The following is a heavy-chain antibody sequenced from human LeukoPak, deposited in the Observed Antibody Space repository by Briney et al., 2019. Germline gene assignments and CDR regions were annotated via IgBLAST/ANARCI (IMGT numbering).Heavy chain of an antibody. J-gene: IGHJ4*02. CDR1: GGTFSSYA. Sequence: SVKVSCKASGGTFSSYAISWVRQAPGQGLEWMGGIIPIFGTANYAQKFQGRVTMTTDTSTSTAYMELRSLRSDDTAVYYCARVGGGITGTTAGYWGQGTLVTVSS. CDR2: IIPIFGTA. D-gene: IGHD1-7*01. CDR3: ARVGGGITGTTAGY. V-gene: IGHV1-69*05.